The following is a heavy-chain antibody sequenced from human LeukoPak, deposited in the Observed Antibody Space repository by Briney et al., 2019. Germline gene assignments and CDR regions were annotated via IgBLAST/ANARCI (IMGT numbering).Heavy chain of an antibody. CDR3: ARGNYDFWSGYNLGYAFDI. CDR1: GGSISSSSYY. CDR2: IYYSGST. V-gene: IGHV4-39*07. J-gene: IGHJ3*02. D-gene: IGHD3-3*01. Sequence: PSETLSLTCTVSGGSISSSSYYWGWIRQPPGKGLEWIGSIYYSGSTYYNPSLKSRVTISVDTSKNQFSLKLSSVTAADTAVYYCARGNYDFWSGYNLGYAFDIWGQGTMVTVSS.